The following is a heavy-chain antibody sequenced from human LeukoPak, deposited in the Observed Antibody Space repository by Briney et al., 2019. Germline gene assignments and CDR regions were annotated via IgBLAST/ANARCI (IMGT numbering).Heavy chain of an antibody. CDR3: ARGVAVAGRPLGY. CDR2: MNPNSGNT. CDR1: GYTFTSYD. Sequence: GASVKVSCKASGYTFTSYDINWGRQATGPGLGWMGWMNPNSGNTGYAQKFQGRVTMITNTSISTDYMELSSLRSEDAAVYYCARGVAVAGRPLGYWGQGTLVTVSS. V-gene: IGHV1-8*01. D-gene: IGHD6-19*01. J-gene: IGHJ4*02.